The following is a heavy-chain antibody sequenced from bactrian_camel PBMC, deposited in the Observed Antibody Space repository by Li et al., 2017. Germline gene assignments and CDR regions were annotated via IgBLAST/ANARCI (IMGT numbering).Heavy chain of an antibody. D-gene: IGHD5*01. Sequence: HVQLVESGGGSAQVGGSLRLSCRAYGAAGSRRCMGWVRQAPGEEREGVATIATGRRKTYYPDSAKGRFTISRDNAKNTLYLQMNSLTPEDTATYYCAARLSARCWSTSDYNYWGQGTQVTVS. CDR1: GAAGSRRC. J-gene: IGHJ4*01. CDR2: IATGRRKT. V-gene: IGHV3S1*01. CDR3: AARLSARCWSTSDYNY.